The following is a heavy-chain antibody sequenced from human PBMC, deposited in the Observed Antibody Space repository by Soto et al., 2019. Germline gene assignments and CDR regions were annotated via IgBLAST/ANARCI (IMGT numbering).Heavy chain of an antibody. J-gene: IGHJ3*02. Sequence: QVQLVESGGGVVQPGRSLRLSCAASGFTFSSYGMHWVRQAPGKGLEWVALISYDGSNKYYADSVKGRFTISRDNSKNTLYLQMTSLRTEDTAVYYCAKDLGHGGRGAFDICGQGTMVTVSS. CDR3: AKDLGHGGRGAFDI. D-gene: IGHD7-27*01. CDR2: ISYDGSNK. V-gene: IGHV3-30*18. CDR1: GFTFSSYG.